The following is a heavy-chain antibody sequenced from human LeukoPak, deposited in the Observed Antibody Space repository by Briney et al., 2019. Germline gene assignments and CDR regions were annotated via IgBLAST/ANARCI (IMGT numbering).Heavy chain of an antibody. CDR2: MNPNSGNT. D-gene: IGHD3-10*01. Sequence: ASVKVSCKASGYTFTSYDINWVRQATGPGLEWMGWMNPNSGNTGYAQKFQGRVTMTRNTSISTAYMELSSLRSEDTAVYYCARGPWGYYGSGAWGQGTLVTVSS. J-gene: IGHJ5*02. CDR1: GYTFTSYD. V-gene: IGHV1-8*01. CDR3: ARGPWGYYGSGA.